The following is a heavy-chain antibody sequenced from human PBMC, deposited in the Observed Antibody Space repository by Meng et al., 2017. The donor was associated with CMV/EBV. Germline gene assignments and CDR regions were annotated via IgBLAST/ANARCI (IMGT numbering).Heavy chain of an antibody. J-gene: IGHJ2*01. V-gene: IGHV3-30*18. D-gene: IGHD5-18*01. CDR3: AKDLIRGYSYGSFWYFDL. Sequence: TFSSYSIHWVLQAPGKGLELVAVISSDGSNKYYADSVKGRFTISRDNSKNTLYLQMNSLRAEDTAVYYCAKDLIRGYSYGSFWYFDLWGRGTLVTVSS. CDR2: ISSDGSNK. CDR1: TFSSYS.